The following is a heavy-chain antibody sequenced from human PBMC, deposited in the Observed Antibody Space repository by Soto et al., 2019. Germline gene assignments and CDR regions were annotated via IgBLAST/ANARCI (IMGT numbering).Heavy chain of an antibody. V-gene: IGHV1-69*13. CDR3: ARGVVGATTPPDYYYIDV. Sequence: ASVKVSCKASGGTFSSYAISWVRQAPGQGLEWMGGIIPIFGTANYAQKFQGRVTITADESTSTAYMELSSLRSEDTAVYYCARGVVGATTPPDYYYIDVWGKGTTVTVSS. CDR2: IIPIFGTA. D-gene: IGHD1-26*01. J-gene: IGHJ6*03. CDR1: GGTFSSYA.